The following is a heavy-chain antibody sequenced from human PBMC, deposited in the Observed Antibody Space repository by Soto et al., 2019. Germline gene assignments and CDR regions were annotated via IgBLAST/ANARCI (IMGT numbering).Heavy chain of an antibody. D-gene: IGHD3-10*01. V-gene: IGHV4-31*03. J-gene: IGHJ4*02. CDR3: AREALWFGELSKFDY. Sequence: PSETLSLTCIVSGRSISSGGYYWSWIRQHPGKGLEWIGYIYYSGSTYYNPSLKSRVTISVDTSMNQFSLKLSSVIAADTAVYYCAREALWFGELSKFDYWGQGTLVTVSS. CDR2: IYYSGST. CDR1: GRSISSGGYY.